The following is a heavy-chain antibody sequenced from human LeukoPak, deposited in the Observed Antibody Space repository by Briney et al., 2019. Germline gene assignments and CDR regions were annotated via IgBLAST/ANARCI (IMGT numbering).Heavy chain of an antibody. CDR1: GFTFSNYP. CDR2: ISYDGNNK. D-gene: IGHD3-10*01. J-gene: IGHJ4*02. V-gene: IGHV3-30*04. CDR3: TRGPRSGSHYFDY. Sequence: PGGSLRLSCAASGFTFSNYPIHWVRQAPGKGLEWVAVISYDGNNKYYTDSVKGRFTIPRDNSKNTLYVQMDSLRSEDTAVYYCTRGPRSGSHYFDYWGQGTLVTVSS.